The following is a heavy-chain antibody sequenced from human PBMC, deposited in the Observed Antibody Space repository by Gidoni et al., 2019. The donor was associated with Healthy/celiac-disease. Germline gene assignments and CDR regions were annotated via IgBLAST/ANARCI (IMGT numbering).Heavy chain of an antibody. D-gene: IGHD2-15*01. Sequence: QLQLQESGPGLVKPSETLSLTCTVSGGSISSSSYYWGWIRQPPGKGLEWIGSIYYSGSTYYNPSLKSRVTISVDTSKNQFSLKLSSVTAADTAVYYCARHRIVVVGPGRWFDPWGQGTLVTVSS. CDR1: GGSISSSSYY. CDR3: ARHRIVVVGPGRWFDP. J-gene: IGHJ5*02. CDR2: IYYSGST. V-gene: IGHV4-39*01.